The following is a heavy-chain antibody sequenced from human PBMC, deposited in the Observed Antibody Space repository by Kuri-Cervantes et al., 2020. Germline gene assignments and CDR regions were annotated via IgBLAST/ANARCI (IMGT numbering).Heavy chain of an antibody. V-gene: IGHV3-30-3*01. CDR1: GFTFSSYA. J-gene: IGHJ6*02. CDR2: ISYDGSNK. Sequence: GGSLRLSCAASGFTFSSYAMHWVRQAPGKGLEWVAVISYDGSNKYYADSVKGRFTISRDNSKNTLYLQMNSLRAEDTAVYYCAKDLDCYGSGSYYIGMDVWGQGTTVTVSS. D-gene: IGHD3-10*01. CDR3: AKDLDCYGSGSYYIGMDV.